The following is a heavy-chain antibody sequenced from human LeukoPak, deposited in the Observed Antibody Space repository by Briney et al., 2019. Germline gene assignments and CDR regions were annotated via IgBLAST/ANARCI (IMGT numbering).Heavy chain of an antibody. D-gene: IGHD4-17*01. J-gene: IGHJ4*02. CDR2: INHSGST. CDR1: GGSFSGYY. V-gene: IGHV4-34*01. Sequence: PSETLSLTCAVYGGSFSGYYWSWTRQPPGKGLEWIGEINHSGSTNYNPSLRSRVTISVDTSKNQFSLKLSSVTAADTAVYYCARRHLYGRPFDYWGQGTLVTVSS. CDR3: ARRHLYGRPFDY.